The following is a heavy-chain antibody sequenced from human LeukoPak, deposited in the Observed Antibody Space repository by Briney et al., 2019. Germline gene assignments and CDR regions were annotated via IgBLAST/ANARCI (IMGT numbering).Heavy chain of an antibody. V-gene: IGHV4-34*01. CDR2: IYHSGST. CDR3: ARGREYCSGGSCYRYYYYYMDV. CDR1: GGSFSGYY. D-gene: IGHD2-15*01. J-gene: IGHJ6*03. Sequence: SETLSLTCAVYGGSFSGYYWSWIRQPPGKGLEWIGEIYHSGSTNYNPSLKSRVTISVDTSKNQFSLKLSSVTAADTAVYYCARGREYCSGGSCYRYYYYYMDVWGKGTTVTVSS.